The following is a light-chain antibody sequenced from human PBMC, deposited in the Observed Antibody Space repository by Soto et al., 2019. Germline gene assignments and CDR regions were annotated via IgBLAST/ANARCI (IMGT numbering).Light chain of an antibody. Sequence: EIVLTQSPGTLSLSPGERATLSCRASQSVNSRLAWFQHKPGQAPRLLISGASSRGTGIPDRFSGSGSATDFTLTISRLEPEDFALYYCQHYGRSPITFGQGTRLEI. J-gene: IGKJ5*01. CDR3: QHYGRSPIT. V-gene: IGKV3-20*01. CDR2: GAS. CDR1: QSVNSR.